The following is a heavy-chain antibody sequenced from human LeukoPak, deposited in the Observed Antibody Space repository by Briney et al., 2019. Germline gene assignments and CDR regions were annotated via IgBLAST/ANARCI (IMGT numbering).Heavy chain of an antibody. J-gene: IGHJ4*02. CDR3: ARPHTGFDS. CDR2: INSDGSTT. V-gene: IGHV3-74*01. CDR1: GFTFSSYW. Sequence: PGGSLRLSCTASGFTFSSYWMHWVRQAPGKGLVWVSRINSDGSTTTYADSVKGRSTISRDNAKNTLYLQMNSLRVEDTAVYYCARPHTGFDSWGQGTLVTVSS.